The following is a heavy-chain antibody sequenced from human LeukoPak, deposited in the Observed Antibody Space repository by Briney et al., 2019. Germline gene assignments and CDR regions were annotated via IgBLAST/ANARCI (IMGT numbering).Heavy chain of an antibody. V-gene: IGHV5-51*01. D-gene: IGHD2-15*01. CDR1: GYSFSNSW. J-gene: IGHJ5*02. Sequence: GVSLKISCKGSGYSFSNSWIGWVRQMPGKGLEWMGIIYPGDSDTRYSPSFQGQVTISADNSISTAYLQWSSLRASDPAMYYCARHIDCTGGTCYSVGWFDPWGQGTLVIVSS. CDR3: ARHIDCTGGTCYSVGWFDP. CDR2: IYPGDSDT.